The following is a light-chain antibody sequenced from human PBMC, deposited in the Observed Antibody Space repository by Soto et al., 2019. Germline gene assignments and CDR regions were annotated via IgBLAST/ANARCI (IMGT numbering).Light chain of an antibody. V-gene: IGKV3-15*01. CDR1: QSVTYH. J-gene: IGKJ4*01. Sequence: EIVMTQSPATLSVSPGETATLSCRASQSVTYHLAWYQQKPGQGPKLLIYGAFNRATGIPARFSGSGSGTEFTLTISSLQSEDFAVYYCQQYKNWTPLTFGGGTKVEIK. CDR3: QQYKNWTPLT. CDR2: GAF.